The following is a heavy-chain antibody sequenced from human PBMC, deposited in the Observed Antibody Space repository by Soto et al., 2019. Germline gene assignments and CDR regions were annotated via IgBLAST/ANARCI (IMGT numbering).Heavy chain of an antibody. J-gene: IGHJ4*02. CDR3: AQNTVTPADFDY. V-gene: IGHV5-10-1*01. CDR1: GYSFTSYW. CDR2: IDPSDSYT. Sequence: GESLKISCKGSGYSFTSYWISWVRQMRGKGLEWMGRIDPSDSYTNYSPSFQGHVTISVDKSISTAYQQWSSLKASDTAMYYCAQNTVTPADFDYWGQGTLVNVSS. D-gene: IGHD4-4*01.